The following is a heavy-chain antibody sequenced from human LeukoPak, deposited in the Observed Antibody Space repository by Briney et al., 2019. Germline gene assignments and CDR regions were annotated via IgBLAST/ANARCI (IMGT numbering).Heavy chain of an antibody. J-gene: IGHJ4*02. CDR3: EKDRGGYVKYKTFDY. CDR1: GFTFSSYW. V-gene: IGHV3-7*01. Sequence: GGSLRLSCAASGFTFSSYWMSWVRQAPGKGLEWVAHIKHDGSEKYYVASVKGRFTISKDNAKNSQYLQMNSLRTEDTAVYYCEKDRGGYVKYKTFDYWGQGTLVTVSS. D-gene: IGHD5-12*01. CDR2: IKHDGSEK.